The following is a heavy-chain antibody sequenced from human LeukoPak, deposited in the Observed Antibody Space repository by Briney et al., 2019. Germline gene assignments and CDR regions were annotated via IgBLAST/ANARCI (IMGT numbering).Heavy chain of an antibody. CDR2: IYPGDSDT. CDR3: ARTPLMPRYSGYDYDNWFDP. J-gene: IGHJ5*02. CDR1: GYSFTSYW. V-gene: IGHV5-51*01. Sequence: PGESLKISCKGSGYSFTSYWIGWVRQMPGKGLEWMGIIYPGDSDTRYSPSFQGQVTISADKSISTAYLQWSSLKASDTAMYYCARTPLMPRYSGYDYDNWFDPWGQGTLVTV. D-gene: IGHD5-12*01.